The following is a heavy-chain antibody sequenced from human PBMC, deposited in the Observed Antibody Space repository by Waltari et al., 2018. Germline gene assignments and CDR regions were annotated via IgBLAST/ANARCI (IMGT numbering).Heavy chain of an antibody. V-gene: IGHV3-23*01. J-gene: IGHJ4*02. CDR1: EFTISSSA. CDR2: ISSSGEYN. CDR3: ARSDHSNWYENF. D-gene: IGHD1-20*01. Sequence: VQLLESGGDLVQPGGSLRLSCVASEFTISSSAMTWVRQIPGKGMDWVSGISSSGEYNHYTDSVTGRFTLSRDNSKNTLYLQMNTLRVEDTAVYYCARSDHSNWYENFWGQGTLVTVSS.